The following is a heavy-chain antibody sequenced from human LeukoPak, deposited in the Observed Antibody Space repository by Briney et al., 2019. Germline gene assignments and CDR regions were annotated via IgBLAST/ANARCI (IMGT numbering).Heavy chain of an antibody. Sequence: SGTLPLTCAISGCTISSSNWRGRVPPRPRKGPEWSGEIYHSGSTNYNPTLKGRATISVDKSMNQFSVKLSSVAAADTAGYCCARAHDYGDPEGFDYWGQGTLVTVSS. V-gene: IGHV4-4*01. CDR1: GCTISSSNW. CDR2: IYHSGST. J-gene: IGHJ4*02. CDR3: ARAHDYGDPEGFDY. D-gene: IGHD4-17*01.